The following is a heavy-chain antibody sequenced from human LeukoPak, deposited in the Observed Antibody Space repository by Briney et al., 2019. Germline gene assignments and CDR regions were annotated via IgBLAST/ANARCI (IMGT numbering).Heavy chain of an antibody. J-gene: IGHJ6*02. CDR3: ARGLGITIWTYGMDV. D-gene: IGHD3-3*01. V-gene: IGHV4-34*01. CDR1: GGSFSGYY. Sequence: SETLTLTCAVYGGSFSGYYWSWIRQPPGKGLEWIGEINHSGSTNYNPSLKSRVTISVDTSKNQFSLKLSSVTAADTAVYYCARGLGITIWTYGMDVWGQGTTVTVSS. CDR2: INHSGST.